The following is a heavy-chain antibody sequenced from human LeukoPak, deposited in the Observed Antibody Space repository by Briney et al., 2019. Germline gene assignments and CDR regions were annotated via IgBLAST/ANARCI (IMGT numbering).Heavy chain of an antibody. Sequence: PSETLSLTCTVSGGSISSSSYYWGWIRQPPGKGLEWIGSIYYSGSTYYNPSLKSRVTISVDTSKNQFSLKLSSVTAADTAVYYCARGELLAGLLVYWGQGTLVTVSS. CDR3: ARGELLAGLLVY. CDR2: IYYSGST. CDR1: GGSISSSSYY. D-gene: IGHD1-26*01. J-gene: IGHJ4*02. V-gene: IGHV4-39*07.